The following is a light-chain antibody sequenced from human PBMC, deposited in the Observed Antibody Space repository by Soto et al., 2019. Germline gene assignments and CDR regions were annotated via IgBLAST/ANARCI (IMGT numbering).Light chain of an antibody. V-gene: IGLV2-14*01. J-gene: IGLJ2*01. Sequence: QSALTQPASVSGSPGQSITISCTGTSSDVGGYNYVSWYQQHPGKAPKLMIYEVSNRPSRVSNRFSGSKSGNTASLTISGLQAEDEADYYCSSYTSTSAVLFGGGTQLTVL. CDR2: EVS. CDR3: SSYTSTSAVL. CDR1: SSDVGGYNY.